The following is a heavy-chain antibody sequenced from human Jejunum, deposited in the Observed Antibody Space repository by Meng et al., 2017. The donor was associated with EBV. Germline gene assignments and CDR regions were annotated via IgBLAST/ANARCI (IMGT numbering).Heavy chain of an antibody. CDR1: RGSFSGYY. D-gene: IGHD3-16*02. CDR3: ARVAFSYTTRSLDS. Sequence: QVRLQRWGAGLLKHWETLSLTCAVYRGSFSGYYWSWIRQHPGKGLEWIGEINHSGSTNYNPSLRSRVTISVETSKNQFSLRLNSVTAADTAVYYCARVAFSYTTRSLDSWGQGTLVTVSS. CDR2: INHSGST. J-gene: IGHJ4*02. V-gene: IGHV4-34*01.